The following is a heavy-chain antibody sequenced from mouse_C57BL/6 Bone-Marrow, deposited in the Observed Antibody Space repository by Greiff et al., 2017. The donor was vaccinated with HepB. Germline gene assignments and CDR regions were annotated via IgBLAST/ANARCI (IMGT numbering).Heavy chain of an antibody. Sequence: QVQLQQSGAELARPGASVKLSCKASGYTFTSYGISWVKQRTGQGLEWIGEIYPRSGNTYYNEKFKGKATLTADKSSSTAYMELRSLTSEDSVVYFCARNVITTVVAPPYWYFDVWGTGTTVTVSS. J-gene: IGHJ1*03. V-gene: IGHV1-81*01. CDR3: ARNVITTVVAPPYWYFDV. CDR2: IYPRSGNT. CDR1: GYTFTSYG. D-gene: IGHD1-1*01.